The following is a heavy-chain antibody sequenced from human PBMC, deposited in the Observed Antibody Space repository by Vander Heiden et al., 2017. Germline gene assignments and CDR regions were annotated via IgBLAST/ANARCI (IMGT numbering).Heavy chain of an antibody. V-gene: IGHV3-23*01. CDR1: GFTFRSCA. J-gene: IGHJ4*02. CDR2: ISGSGGST. Sequence: EVQLFVSGGGLEQPGGSVRLSCASSGFTFRSCALSWVRQAPGKGLEWVSAISGSGGSTYYADSVKGRFTISRDNSKNTLYLQMNSLRAEDTAVYYCAKCPETYYYDSSGYLDYWGQGTLVTVSS. D-gene: IGHD3-22*01. CDR3: AKCPETYYYDSSGYLDY.